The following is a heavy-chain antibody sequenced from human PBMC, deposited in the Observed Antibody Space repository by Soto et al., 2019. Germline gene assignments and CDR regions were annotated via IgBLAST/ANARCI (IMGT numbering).Heavy chain of an antibody. CDR2: IYYSGST. V-gene: IGHV4-39*01. CDR1: GGSIHSRSYY. CDR3: ASHLTSVLPQAYFEV. J-gene: IGHJ4*02. Sequence: SETLSLTCTFSGGSIHSRSYYWGWIRQSPGKGLEWIGSIYYSGSTYYNPSLKSRVAMSVDTSKNQFSLKLRSVSAADTAGYYCASHLTSVLPQAYFEVWGQAILVTLFS. D-gene: IGHD4-17*01.